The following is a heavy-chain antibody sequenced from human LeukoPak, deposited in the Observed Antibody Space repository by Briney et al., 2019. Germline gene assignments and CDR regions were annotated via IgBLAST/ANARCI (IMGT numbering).Heavy chain of an antibody. CDR1: GYTFTSYD. CDR2: MNPNSGNT. D-gene: IGHD3-9*01. J-gene: IGHJ4*02. CDR3: AIHYDILTGYKY. V-gene: IGHV1-8*01. Sequence: GASVTVSCKASGYTFTSYDINWVRQAPGQGLEWMGWMNPNSGNTGYAQKFQGRVTMTRNTSISTAYMELSSLRSEDTAVYYCAIHYDILTGYKYWGQGTLVTVSS.